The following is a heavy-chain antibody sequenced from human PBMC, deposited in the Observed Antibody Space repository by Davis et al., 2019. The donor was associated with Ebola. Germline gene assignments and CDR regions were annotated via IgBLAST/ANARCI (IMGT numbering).Heavy chain of an antibody. CDR2: IYYSGST. D-gene: IGHD6-13*01. Sequence: SETLSLTCTVSGGSISSYYWSWIRQPPGKGLEWIGYIYYSGSTNYNPSLTSRVTISVDTSKNQFSLKLSSVTAADTAVYYCAREIAAAFDYWGQGTLVTVSS. V-gene: IGHV4-59*01. J-gene: IGHJ4*02. CDR3: AREIAAAFDY. CDR1: GGSISSYY.